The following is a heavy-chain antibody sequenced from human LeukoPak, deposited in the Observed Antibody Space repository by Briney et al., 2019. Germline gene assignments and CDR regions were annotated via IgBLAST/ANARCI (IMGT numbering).Heavy chain of an antibody. CDR2: INPNSGGT. Sequence: ASVKVSCKASGYTFTGYYMHWVRQAPGQGLEWMGWINPNSGGTNYAQKFQGRVTMTRDTSISTAYMELSRLRSDDTALYYCARDDYGSGSWSDYWGQGTLVTVSS. J-gene: IGHJ4*02. D-gene: IGHD3-10*01. V-gene: IGHV1-2*02. CDR1: GYTFTGYY. CDR3: ARDDYGSGSWSDY.